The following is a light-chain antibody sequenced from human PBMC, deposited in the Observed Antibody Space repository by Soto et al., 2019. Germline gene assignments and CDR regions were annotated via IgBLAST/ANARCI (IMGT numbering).Light chain of an antibody. V-gene: IGLV2-14*01. CDR1: SSDVGGYNY. Sequence: QSALTQPASVSGSPGQSITISCTGTSSDVGGYNYVSWYQQHPGKAPQLMIYEVSNRPSGVSNRFSGSKSGNTASLTTAGRQAEDEADYYCSSYTSSSTLVVFGTGTKVTVL. CDR2: EVS. CDR3: SSYTSSSTLVV. J-gene: IGLJ1*01.